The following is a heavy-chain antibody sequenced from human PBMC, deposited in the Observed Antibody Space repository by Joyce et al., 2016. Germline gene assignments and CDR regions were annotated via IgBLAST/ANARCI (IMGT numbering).Heavy chain of an antibody. V-gene: IGHV3-48*03. CDR3: ARGNNPHGSHTDQFDY. CDR2: IRSSGSTV. Sequence: EVQLVESGGGLVQPGGSLRLSCAASGFSFSSYEMNWVRQAPGKGLEWISYIRSSGSTVFYADSVKGRITISRDNAKNSLYLQMNSLRAEDTAVYYCARGNNPHGSHTDQFDYWGQGTLVTVSS. D-gene: IGHD1-26*01. CDR1: GFSFSSYE. J-gene: IGHJ4*02.